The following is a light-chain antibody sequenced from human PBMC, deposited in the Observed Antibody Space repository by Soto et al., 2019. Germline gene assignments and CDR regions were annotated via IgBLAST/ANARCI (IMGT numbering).Light chain of an antibody. J-gene: IGKJ1*01. CDR1: QSVSSY. CDR2: GAS. CDR3: QQYGSSPST. V-gene: IGKV3-20*01. Sequence: MRLPQHQNTLSLSPGERATLSCSASQSVSSYLAWYQQKPGQAPRRLIFGASSRATGIPDRFSGSGSGTDFTLTIGRLEPEDFAVYYCQQYGSSPSTFGQGDQGGYQ.